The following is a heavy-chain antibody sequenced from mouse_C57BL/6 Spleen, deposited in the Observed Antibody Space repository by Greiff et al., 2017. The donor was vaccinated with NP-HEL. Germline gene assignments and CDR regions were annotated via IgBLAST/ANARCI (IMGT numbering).Heavy chain of an antibody. CDR2: INPNNGGT. J-gene: IGHJ1*03. CDR3: ARRSSASGGIYWYFDV. V-gene: IGHV1-18*01. Sequence: EVQLQQSGPELVKPGASVKIPCKASGYTFTDYNMDWVKQSHGKSLEWIGDINPNNGGTIYNQKFKGKATLTVDKSSSTAYMELRSLTSEDTAVYYWARRSSASGGIYWYFDVWGTGTTVTVSS. D-gene: IGHD3-2*02. CDR1: GYTFTDYN.